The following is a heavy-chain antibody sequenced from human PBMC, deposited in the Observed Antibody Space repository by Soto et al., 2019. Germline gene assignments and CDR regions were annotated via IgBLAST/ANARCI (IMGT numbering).Heavy chain of an antibody. V-gene: IGHV3-30-3*01. CDR1: GFTFSSYA. Sequence: GGSLRLSCAASGFTFSSYAMHWVRQAPGKGLEWVAVISYDGSNKYYADSVKGRFTISRDNSKNTLYLQMNSLRAEDTAVYYCASIAVAGTPAGYYYYYGMDVWGQGTTVTVSS. J-gene: IGHJ6*02. CDR2: ISYDGSNK. CDR3: ASIAVAGTPAGYYYYYGMDV. D-gene: IGHD6-19*01.